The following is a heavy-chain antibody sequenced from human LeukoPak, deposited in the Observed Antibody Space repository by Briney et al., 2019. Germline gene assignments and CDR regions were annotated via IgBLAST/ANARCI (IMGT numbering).Heavy chain of an antibody. V-gene: IGHV1-8*03. CDR1: GYTFTNYD. CDR2: MNPNSGNT. CDR3: ARDGDYYGSGNFDY. Sequence: ASVKVSCKTSGYTFTNYDINWVRQATGQGLEWMGWMNPNSGNTGYAQKFQGRVTITRDTSISAAYMELSSLRSEDTAVYYCARDGDYYGSGNFDYWGQGTLVTVSS. J-gene: IGHJ4*02. D-gene: IGHD3-10*01.